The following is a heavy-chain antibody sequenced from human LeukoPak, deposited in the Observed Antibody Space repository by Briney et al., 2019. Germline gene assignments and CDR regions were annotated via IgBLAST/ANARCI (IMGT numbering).Heavy chain of an antibody. CDR3: AKDINPLLTWDGHDGAFDI. J-gene: IGHJ3*02. CDR2: ISWNSGSI. CDR1: GLSVSSNF. V-gene: IGHV3-9*01. D-gene: IGHD3-9*01. Sequence: PGGSLRLSCAATGLSVSSNFMSWVRQAPGKGLEWVSGISWNSGSIGYADSVKGRFTIPRDNAKNSLYLQMNSLRAEDTALYYCAKDINPLLTWDGHDGAFDIWGQGTMVTVSS.